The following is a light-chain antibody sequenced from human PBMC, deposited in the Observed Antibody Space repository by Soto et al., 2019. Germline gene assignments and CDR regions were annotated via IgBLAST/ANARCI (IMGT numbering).Light chain of an antibody. CDR1: QSVSRN. Sequence: EIVXTQSPATLSVSPGERATLSCRASQSVSRNLAWYQQRPGRAPRLLIYDASTRATDIPARFSGSGSGTEFTLTINSLQSEDFAVYYCHQYNNWPLYTFGQGTKLEIK. CDR2: DAS. V-gene: IGKV3-15*01. CDR3: HQYNNWPLYT. J-gene: IGKJ2*01.